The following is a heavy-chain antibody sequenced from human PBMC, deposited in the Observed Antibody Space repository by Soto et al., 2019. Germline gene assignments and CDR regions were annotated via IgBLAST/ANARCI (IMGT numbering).Heavy chain of an antibody. J-gene: IGHJ6*02. CDR1: GFTFSIYS. CDR3: AKVVKDDVLTGYYKGPDYYGMDV. Sequence: HPGGSLRLSCAASGFTFSIYSMNWVRQAPGKGLEWVSLISGSGGSTHYADSVEGRFTISRDNSKNTLYLEMDSLRAEDTAVYYCAKVVKDDVLTGYYKGPDYYGMDVWGQGTTVTVSS. D-gene: IGHD3-9*01. V-gene: IGHV3-23*01. CDR2: ISGSGGST.